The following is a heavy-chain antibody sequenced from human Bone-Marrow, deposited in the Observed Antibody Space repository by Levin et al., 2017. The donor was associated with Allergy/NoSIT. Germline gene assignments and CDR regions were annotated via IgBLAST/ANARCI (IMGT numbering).Heavy chain of an antibody. V-gene: IGHV4-34*01. CDR1: GGSFSGYY. J-gene: IGHJ4*02. CDR3: ARSRRLGLPAAPSDY. CDR2: INHSGST. D-gene: IGHD2-2*01. Sequence: PSETLSLTCAVYGGSFSGYYWSWIRQPPGKGLEWIGEINHSGSTNYNPSLKSRVTISVDTSKNQFSLKLSSVTAADTAVYYCARSRRLGLPAAPSDYWGQGTLVTVSS.